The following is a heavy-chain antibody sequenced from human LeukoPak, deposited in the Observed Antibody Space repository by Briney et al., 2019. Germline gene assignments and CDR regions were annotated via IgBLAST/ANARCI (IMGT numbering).Heavy chain of an antibody. CDR1: GYTFSGYY. Sequence: GSVKVSCKASGYTFSGYYMHWVRQAPGQGLEWMGWINPNSGGTNYAQKFQGRVTMTRDTSISTAYMELSRLRSDDTAVYYCARDYYDSSGYYSGIHFDYWGQGTLVTVSS. D-gene: IGHD3-22*01. V-gene: IGHV1-2*02. J-gene: IGHJ4*02. CDR2: INPNSGGT. CDR3: ARDYYDSSGYYSGIHFDY.